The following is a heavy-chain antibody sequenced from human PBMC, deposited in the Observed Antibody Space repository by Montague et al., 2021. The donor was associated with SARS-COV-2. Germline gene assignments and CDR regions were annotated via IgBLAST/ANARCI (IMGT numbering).Heavy chain of an antibody. V-gene: IGHV4-59*01. Sequence: SETLSLTCTVSGGSISSCYWSWIRQPPGKGLEWIGYIYYSGSTNYNPSLKSRVTISVDTSKNQFSLKLSSVTAADTAVYYCARGSHYYDSSGYYFDYWGQGTLVTVSS. D-gene: IGHD3-22*01. CDR1: GGSISSCY. CDR2: IYYSGST. CDR3: ARGSHYYDSSGYYFDY. J-gene: IGHJ4*02.